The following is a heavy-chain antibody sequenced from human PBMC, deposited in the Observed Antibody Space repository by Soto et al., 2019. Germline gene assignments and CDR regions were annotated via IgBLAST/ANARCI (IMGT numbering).Heavy chain of an antibody. V-gene: IGHV4-4*07. Sequence: QLQLRESGPGLITPSETLSLTCTVSDASITNFFWNWVRQPAGGPLEWIGRLYLGGAPTYNPSLRSRLFISADTSKNQVSLKLTSVTAADTAVYYCAADSGRGGRAFDHWGHGALATVSS. D-gene: IGHD3-10*01. J-gene: IGHJ4*01. CDR1: DASITNFF. CDR3: AADSGRGGRAFDH. CDR2: LYLGGAP.